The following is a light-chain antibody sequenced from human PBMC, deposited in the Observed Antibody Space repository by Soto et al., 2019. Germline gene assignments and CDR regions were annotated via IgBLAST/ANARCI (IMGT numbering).Light chain of an antibody. CDR2: EGT. CDR1: SSDVGKYEF. Sequence: QSALTQPASVSGSPGQSISISCTGTSSDVGKYEFVSWYQQHPGKAPKLIIYEGTKRPSGVSNRFSGSKSGNTASLTISGLQAEDEADYYCCSHAGSGTLVFGGGTKLTVL. CDR3: CSHAGSGTLV. V-gene: IGLV2-23*01. J-gene: IGLJ3*02.